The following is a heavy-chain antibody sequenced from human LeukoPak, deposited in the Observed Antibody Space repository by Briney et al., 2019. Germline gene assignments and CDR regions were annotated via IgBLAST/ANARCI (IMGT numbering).Heavy chain of an antibody. Sequence: SETLSLTCAVYGGSFSGYYWSWIRQPPGKGLEWIGEINHSGSTNYNPSLKSRVTISVDTSKNQFSLKLSSVTAADTAVHYCASRSRGYSYGYAWGQGTLVTVSS. J-gene: IGHJ4*02. V-gene: IGHV4-34*01. D-gene: IGHD5-18*01. CDR3: ASRSRGYSYGYA. CDR2: INHSGST. CDR1: GGSFSGYY.